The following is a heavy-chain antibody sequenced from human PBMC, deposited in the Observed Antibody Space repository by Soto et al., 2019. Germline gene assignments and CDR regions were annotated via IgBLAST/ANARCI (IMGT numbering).Heavy chain of an antibody. CDR1: GFTFSNAW. J-gene: IGHJ4*02. CDR2: IKSKTDGGTT. V-gene: IGHV3-15*01. Sequence: GGSLRLSCAASGFTFSNAWMSWVRQAPGKGLEWVGRIKSKTDGGTTDYAAPVKGRFTISRDDSKNTLYLQMNSLKTEDTAVYYCTTDGLGIPLTLYDSSGYYPFDYWGQGTLVTVSS. CDR3: TTDGLGIPLTLYDSSGYYPFDY. D-gene: IGHD3-22*01.